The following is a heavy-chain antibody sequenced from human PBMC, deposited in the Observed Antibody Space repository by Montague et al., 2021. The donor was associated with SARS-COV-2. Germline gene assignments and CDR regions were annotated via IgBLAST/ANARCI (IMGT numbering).Heavy chain of an antibody. J-gene: IGHJ4*02. D-gene: IGHD3-22*01. CDR3: ARDHDDSSGSFDC. CDR2: IYHGGRT. V-gene: IGHV4-4*02. Sequence: IYHGGRTXYNPSLKSRVTISLDKSKNQFSLNLTSVTAADMAIYYCARDHDDSSGSFDCWVSGTRVTVSS.